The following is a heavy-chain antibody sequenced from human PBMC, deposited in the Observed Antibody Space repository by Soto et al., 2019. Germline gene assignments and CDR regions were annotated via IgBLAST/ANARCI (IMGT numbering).Heavy chain of an antibody. D-gene: IGHD1-26*01. CDR1: GGSFSAYY. CDR3: ARQRPTDGRWEFANYYGMDV. J-gene: IGHJ6*02. CDR2: IIHSEST. V-gene: IGHV4-34*12. Sequence: SETLSLTCAVYGGSFSAYYWSWVRQPPGKGLERIGEIIHSESTKYNPSLKSRVTISVDTSKNQFSLKLSSVTAADTAVYYCARQRPTDGRWEFANYYGMDVWGQGTPVTVSS.